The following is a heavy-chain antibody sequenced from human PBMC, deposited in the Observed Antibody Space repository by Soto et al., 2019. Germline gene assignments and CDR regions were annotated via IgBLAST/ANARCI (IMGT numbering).Heavy chain of an antibody. CDR1: GGTINNYD. CDR2: ISYSGST. J-gene: IGHJ4*03. V-gene: IGHV4-59*01. D-gene: IGHD3-16*01. Sequence: PSETLSLTCTVSGGTINNYDWSWIRQPPGKGLEWIGYISYSGSTYYNPSLNSRVTISLDTPRNHFSLKLNSVTAADTAVYYCARASGGLLTLVRLGILDLNLDYWGQGTTVTVSS. CDR3: ARASGGLLTLVRLGILDLNLDY.